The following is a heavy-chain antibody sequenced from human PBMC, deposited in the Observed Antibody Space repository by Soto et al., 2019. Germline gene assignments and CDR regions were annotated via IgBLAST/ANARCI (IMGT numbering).Heavy chain of an antibody. CDR2: INSDGSST. Sequence: PGGSLRLSCAASGFTFSSYWMHWVRQAPGKGLVWVSRINSDGSSTSYADSVKGRFTISRDNAKNTLYLQMNSLRAEDTAVYYCAAGTMVRGVADYYYGMDVWGQGTTVTVSS. V-gene: IGHV3-74*01. J-gene: IGHJ6*02. CDR3: AAGTMVRGVADYYYGMDV. CDR1: GFTFSSYW. D-gene: IGHD3-10*01.